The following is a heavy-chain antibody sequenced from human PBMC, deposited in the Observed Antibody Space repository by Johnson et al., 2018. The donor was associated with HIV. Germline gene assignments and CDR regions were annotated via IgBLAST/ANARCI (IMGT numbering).Heavy chain of an antibody. CDR1: GFTFSDHY. V-gene: IGHV3-11*04. J-gene: IGHJ3*01. D-gene: IGHD3-16*01. Sequence: VESGGGLVKPGGSLKLSCAVSGFTFSDHYMSWIRQTPGKGLQWVSYISGSGSIIYSTDSVQGRFTISRYNVKNSLYLQMDSLRPEDTAVYYCARSRHGGIQPSDAFDVWGQGTMVTVSS. CDR2: ISGSGSII. CDR3: ARSRHGGIQPSDAFDV.